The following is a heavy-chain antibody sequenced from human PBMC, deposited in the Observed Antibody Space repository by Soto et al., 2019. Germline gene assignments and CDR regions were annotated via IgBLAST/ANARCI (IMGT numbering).Heavy chain of an antibody. D-gene: IGHD2-21*01. CDR1: GFTFSRYA. V-gene: IGHV3-64*01. Sequence: PGGSLRLSCAASGFTFSRYAMRWVRQAPGKGLEYVSAITSNGGNTDYASSVKGRFTISRDNSKNTLYLQMGSLRAEDMAVYYCARRIPFGYGMDVWGQGTTVTVSS. CDR2: ITSNGGNT. CDR3: ARRIPFGYGMDV. J-gene: IGHJ6*02.